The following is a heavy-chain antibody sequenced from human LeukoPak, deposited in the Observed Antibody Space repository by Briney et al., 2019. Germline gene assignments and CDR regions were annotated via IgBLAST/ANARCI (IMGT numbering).Heavy chain of an antibody. J-gene: IGHJ4*02. CDR1: GYTLTELS. V-gene: IGHV1-24*01. CDR3: ATVGRRQFRSTFGGVMIGLDY. D-gene: IGHD3-16*01. CDR2: FDPEDGET. Sequence: ASVKVSCKVSGYTLTELSMHWVRQAPGKGLEWMGGFDPEDGETIYAQKFQGRVTMTEDTSTDTAYMELSSLRSEDTAVYYCATVGRRQFRSTFGGVMIGLDYWGQGTLVTVSS.